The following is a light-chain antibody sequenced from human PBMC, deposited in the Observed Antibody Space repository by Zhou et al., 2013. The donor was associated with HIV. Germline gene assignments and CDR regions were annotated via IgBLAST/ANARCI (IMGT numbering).Light chain of an antibody. J-gene: IGKJ1*01. CDR1: QNVRRW. Sequence: IQMTQTPLTLSASVGDRVTITCRASQNVRRWVARYQQKPGKAPKLLISEASNLQIGVPSRFSGSQSGTNFTLTVAGLQAEDFATYFCQQYDNLWTFGPGTRVDVK. V-gene: IGKV1-5*03. CDR2: EAS. CDR3: QQYDNLWT.